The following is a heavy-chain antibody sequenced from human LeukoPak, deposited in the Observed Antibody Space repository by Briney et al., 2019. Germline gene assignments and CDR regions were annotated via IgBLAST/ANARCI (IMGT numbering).Heavy chain of an antibody. CDR2: INHSGST. V-gene: IGHV4-34*01. Sequence: SETLSLTCAVYGGSFSGYYWSWIRQPPGKGLEWIGEINHSGSTNYNPSLKSRVTISVDTSKNQFSLKPSSVTAADTAVYYCARGTVLAAAGTRDFDYWGQGTLVTVSS. D-gene: IGHD6-13*01. CDR3: ARGTVLAAAGTRDFDY. J-gene: IGHJ4*02. CDR1: GGSFSGYY.